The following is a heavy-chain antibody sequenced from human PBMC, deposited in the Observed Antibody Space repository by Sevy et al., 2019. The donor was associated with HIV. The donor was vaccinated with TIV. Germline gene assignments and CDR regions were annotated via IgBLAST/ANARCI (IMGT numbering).Heavy chain of an antibody. Sequence: ASVKVSCKTSGGTFSSYAISWVRQAPGQGLEWMGGIIPIFGTANYARKFQGRVTITADESTSTAYMELSSLRSEDTAVYYCARVVAVAGSNWFDPWGQGTLVTVSS. D-gene: IGHD6-19*01. CDR1: GGTFSSYA. CDR2: IIPIFGTA. J-gene: IGHJ5*02. V-gene: IGHV1-69*13. CDR3: ARVVAVAGSNWFDP.